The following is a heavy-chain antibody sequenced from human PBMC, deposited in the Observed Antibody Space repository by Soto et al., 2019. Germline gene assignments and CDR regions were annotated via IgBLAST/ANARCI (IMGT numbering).Heavy chain of an antibody. D-gene: IGHD3-3*01. Sequence: SETLSLTCSISGGSISSYYWSWIRQPPGNGLQWIGYIYYSGSTNYNPSLTSRVTMSVDTSKNQFSLKLSSVTAADTAVYYCARGSLSTIFGVVNYFFDYWGQGTLVTVSS. CDR1: GGSISSYY. V-gene: IGHV4-59*01. CDR3: ARGSLSTIFGVVNYFFDY. J-gene: IGHJ4*02. CDR2: IYYSGST.